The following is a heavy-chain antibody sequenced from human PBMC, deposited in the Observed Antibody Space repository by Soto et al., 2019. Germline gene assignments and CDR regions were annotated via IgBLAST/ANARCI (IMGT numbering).Heavy chain of an antibody. V-gene: IGHV3-21*01. D-gene: IGHD3-3*01. J-gene: IGHJ3*02. CDR2: ISSSSSYI. CDR1: GFTFSSYS. Sequence: GGSLRLSCAASGFTFSSYSMNWVRQAPGKGLEWVSSISSSSSYIYYADSVKGRFTISRDNAKNSLYLQMNSLRAEDTAVYYCARPTRDYDFWSGYSPRDNAFDIWGQGTMVTV. CDR3: ARPTRDYDFWSGYSPRDNAFDI.